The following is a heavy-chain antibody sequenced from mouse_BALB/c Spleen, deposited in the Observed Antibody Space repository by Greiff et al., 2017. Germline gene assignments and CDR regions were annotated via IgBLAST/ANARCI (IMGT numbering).Heavy chain of an antibody. V-gene: IGHV5-17*02. Sequence: EVMLVESGGGLVQPGGSRKLSCAASGFTFSSFGMHWVRQAPEKGLEWVAYISSGSSTIYYADTVKGRFTISRDNPKNTLFLQMTSLRSEDTAMYYCAREEGNYDYWGQGTTLTVSS. CDR2: ISSGSSTI. CDR3: AREEGNYDY. D-gene: IGHD2-1*01. CDR1: GFTFSSFG. J-gene: IGHJ2*01.